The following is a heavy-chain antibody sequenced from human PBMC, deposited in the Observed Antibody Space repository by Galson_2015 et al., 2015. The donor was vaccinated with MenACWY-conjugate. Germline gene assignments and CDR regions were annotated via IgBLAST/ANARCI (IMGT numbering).Heavy chain of an antibody. CDR3: ARDPDYDESSAAFDP. D-gene: IGHD3-22*01. Sequence: SLRLSCAASGFTFSTYWMHWVRQAPGKGLVWVSCINNDGSTTTYADSVKGRFTISRDNAKNTLYLQMNSLRAEDTAVYYCARDPDYDESSAAFDPWGQGTLVTVSS. CDR2: INNDGSTT. J-gene: IGHJ5*02. V-gene: IGHV3-74*01. CDR1: GFTFSTYW.